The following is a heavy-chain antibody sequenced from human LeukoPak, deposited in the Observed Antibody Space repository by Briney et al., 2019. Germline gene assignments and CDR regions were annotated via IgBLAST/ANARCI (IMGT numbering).Heavy chain of an antibody. CDR3: ARRVVAGTTVDF. Sequence: SETLSLTCTVSGGSLNIPNSYCGWIRQPPGKGLEWIGSIFHDGTTYYSPSLKSRVTVSVDTSLNQFSLSLMSMTAADTAVYYCARRVVAGTTVDFWGQGNLVTVSS. V-gene: IGHV4-39*01. CDR1: GGSLNIPNSY. CDR2: IFHDGTT. J-gene: IGHJ4*02. D-gene: IGHD1-1*01.